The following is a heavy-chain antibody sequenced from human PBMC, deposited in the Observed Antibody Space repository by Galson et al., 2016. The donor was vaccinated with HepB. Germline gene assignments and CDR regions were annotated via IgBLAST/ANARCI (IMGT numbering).Heavy chain of an antibody. CDR2: TYYRSQWFN. D-gene: IGHD5-18*01. Sequence: CAIPGDSVTNDDTIWNWIRQSPSSGLEWLGRTYYRSQWFNEYAVSVKSRITINSDTSRNQFSLQPDSVTPDDTAAYFCTRGYMHTGMNVWGQGTTVTVSS. V-gene: IGHV6-1*01. J-gene: IGHJ6*02. CDR3: TRGYMHTGMNV. CDR1: GDSVTNDDTI.